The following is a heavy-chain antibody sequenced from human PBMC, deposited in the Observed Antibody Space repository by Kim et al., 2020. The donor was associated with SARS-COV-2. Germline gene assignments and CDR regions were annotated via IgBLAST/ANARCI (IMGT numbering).Heavy chain of an antibody. D-gene: IGHD2-15*01. Sequence: GGSLRLSCAASGFTFSSYAMSWVRQAPGKGLEWVSAISGSGGSTYYADSVKGRFTISRDNSKNTLYLQMNSLRAEDTAVYYCAKDTPPYCSGGSCYSAYWGQGTLVTVSS. J-gene: IGHJ4*02. CDR3: AKDTPPYCSGGSCYSAY. CDR1: GFTFSSYA. CDR2: ISGSGGST. V-gene: IGHV3-23*01.